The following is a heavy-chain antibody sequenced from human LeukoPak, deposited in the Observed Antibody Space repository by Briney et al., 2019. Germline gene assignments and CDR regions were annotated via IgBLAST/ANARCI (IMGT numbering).Heavy chain of an antibody. CDR2: IKQDGSKK. Sequence: GGSLRLSCVASGFPFSSYWMTWVRQAPGKGLEWVANIKQDGSKKSYVDSVKGRFTVSRDNSKDTLYLQMNSLRAEDTAVYYCASLLEWLSANPSFDYWGQGTLVTVSS. J-gene: IGHJ4*02. V-gene: IGHV3-7*01. CDR3: ASLLEWLSANPSFDY. D-gene: IGHD3-3*01. CDR1: GFPFSSYW.